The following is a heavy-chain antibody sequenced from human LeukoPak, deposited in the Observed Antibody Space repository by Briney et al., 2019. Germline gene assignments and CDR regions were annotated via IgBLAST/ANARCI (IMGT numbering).Heavy chain of an antibody. D-gene: IGHD5-18*01. CDR2: INPSGGST. V-gene: IGHV1-46*01. J-gene: IGHJ6*02. CDR3: ARRRYSYGYGMDV. CDR1: GYTFTSYY. Sequence: GASVTVSCTASGYTFTSYYMHWVRQAPGQGLEWMGIINPSGGSTSYAQKFQGRVTMTRDTSTSTVYMELSSLRSEDTAVYYCARRRYSYGYGMDVWGQGTTVTVSS.